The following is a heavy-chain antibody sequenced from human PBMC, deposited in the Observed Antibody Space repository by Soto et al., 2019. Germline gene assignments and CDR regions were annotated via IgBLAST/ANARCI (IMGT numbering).Heavy chain of an antibody. CDR2: IRQDGSEI. V-gene: IGHV3-7*04. CDR1: GFTFSSYS. D-gene: IGHD2-2*01. J-gene: IGHJ4*02. CDR3: AREVVVSRGASYFGY. Sequence: LSLSCAASGFTFSSYSLNWVRQAPGKGLEWVANIRQDGSEINYVDSVKGRFTISRDNTKNSLYLQMNSLRAEDTAIYYCAREVVVSRGASYFGYWGPGTLVTVSS.